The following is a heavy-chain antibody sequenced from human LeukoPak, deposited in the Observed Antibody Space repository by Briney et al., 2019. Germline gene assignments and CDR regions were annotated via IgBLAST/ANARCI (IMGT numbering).Heavy chain of an antibody. CDR2: IYTSGST. D-gene: IGHD2-2*01. Sequence: SETLSLTCTVSGGSISSYYWSWIRQPAGKGLEWIGRIYTSGSTNYNPSLKSRVTMSVDTPKNQFSLKLSSVTAADTAVYYCARDQLVPAAMYNWFDPWGQGTLVTVSS. CDR1: GGSISSYY. CDR3: ARDQLVPAAMYNWFDP. V-gene: IGHV4-4*07. J-gene: IGHJ5*02.